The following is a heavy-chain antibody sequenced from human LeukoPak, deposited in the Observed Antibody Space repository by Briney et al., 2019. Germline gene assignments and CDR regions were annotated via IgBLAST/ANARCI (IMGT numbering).Heavy chain of an antibody. J-gene: IGHJ3*02. D-gene: IGHD2-2*01. CDR3: ARVRYCSSTTCRGAFDI. CDR2: ARNKANSYTT. V-gene: IGHV3-72*01. CDR1: GFTFSDHY. Sequence: GGSLRLSCAASGFTFSDHYMDWVRQAPGKGLEWVGRARNKANSYTTEYAASVKGRFTISRDNSENSLYLQMNSLKTEDTAVYYCARVRYCSSTTCRGAFDIWGQGTMVTVSS.